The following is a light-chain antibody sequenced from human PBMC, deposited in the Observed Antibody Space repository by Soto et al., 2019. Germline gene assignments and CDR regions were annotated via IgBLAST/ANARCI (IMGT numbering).Light chain of an antibody. CDR3: QQTSSAPKI. V-gene: IGKV1-39*01. Sequence: DIQMTQSPSSLSASVGDRITITCRASQTISSYLNWYQQKPGKAPQLLIYAASSLQSGVPSRFSGRGSGTDFTLTISSLQPEDSATYYCQQTSSAPKIFGPGTKVDIK. CDR2: AAS. CDR1: QTISSY. J-gene: IGKJ3*01.